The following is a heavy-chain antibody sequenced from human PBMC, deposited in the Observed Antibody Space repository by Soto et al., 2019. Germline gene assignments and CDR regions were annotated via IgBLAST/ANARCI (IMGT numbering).Heavy chain of an antibody. CDR3: ARDNCTNGVCFDY. CDR2: ISRSSSYT. V-gene: IGHV3-11*06. D-gene: IGHD2-8*01. CDR1: GFTFSDYY. Sequence: GGSLRLSCAASGFTFSDYYMSWIRQAPGKGLEWVSYISRSSSYTNYADSVKGRFTISRDNAKNSLYLQMNSLRAEDTAVYYCARDNCTNGVCFDYWGQGTLVTVSS. J-gene: IGHJ4*02.